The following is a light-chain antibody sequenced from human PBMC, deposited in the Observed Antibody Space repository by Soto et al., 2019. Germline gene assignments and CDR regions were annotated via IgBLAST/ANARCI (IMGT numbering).Light chain of an antibody. CDR2: DAS. Sequence: DIQVSQYPSTLSASVGDRVTSTCGASQSIGTWLAWYQQKPGKAPKLLIFDASTLESGVPSRFSGSGSGTDFTLTISSLQPDDFATYYCQQYSDSSGAFGQGTKVDIK. V-gene: IGKV1-5*01. CDR1: QSIGTW. J-gene: IGKJ1*01. CDR3: QQYSDSSGA.